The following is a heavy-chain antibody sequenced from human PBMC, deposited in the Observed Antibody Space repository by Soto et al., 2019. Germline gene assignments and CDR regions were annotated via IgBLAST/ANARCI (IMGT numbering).Heavy chain of an antibody. V-gene: IGHV4-59*08. Sequence: QVQLQESGPGLVKPSETLSLTCTVSGGSISSYYWSWIRQPPGKGLEWIGYIYYSGSTNYNPSLKSRVTISVDTSMNQSSLNLNSGAAADTAVYYCASRYGTRFDYWGQGTLGTVTT. D-gene: IGHD1-1*01. CDR3: ASRYGTRFDY. J-gene: IGHJ4*02. CDR2: IYYSGST. CDR1: GGSISSYY.